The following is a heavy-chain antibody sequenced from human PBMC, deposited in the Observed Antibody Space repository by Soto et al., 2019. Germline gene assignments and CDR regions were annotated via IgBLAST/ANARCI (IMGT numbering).Heavy chain of an antibody. CDR2: IYYSGST. CDR3: ARQAAGSIYYYYYYGMDV. D-gene: IGHD6-13*01. Sequence: LSLTCTVSGGSISSSSYYWGWIRQPPGRGLEWIGSIYYSGSTYYNPSLKSRVTISVDTSKNQFSLKLSSVTAADTAVYYCARQAAGSIYYYYYYGMDVWGQGTTVTVSS. CDR1: GGSISSSSYY. J-gene: IGHJ6*02. V-gene: IGHV4-39*01.